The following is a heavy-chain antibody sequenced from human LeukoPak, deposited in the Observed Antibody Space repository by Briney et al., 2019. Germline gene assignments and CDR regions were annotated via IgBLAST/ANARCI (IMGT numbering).Heavy chain of an antibody. J-gene: IGHJ4*02. CDR1: GFTFSNNW. V-gene: IGHV3-7*01. CDR2: VKKDASEK. CDR3: AKTYYYGSGSY. D-gene: IGHD3-10*01. Sequence: GGSLRLSCAASGFTFSNNWMTWVRQAPGKGLEWVATVKKDASEKYYVDSVKGRFTISRDNAKNSLYLQMNSLRAEDTAVYYCAKTYYYGSGSYWGQGTLVTVSS.